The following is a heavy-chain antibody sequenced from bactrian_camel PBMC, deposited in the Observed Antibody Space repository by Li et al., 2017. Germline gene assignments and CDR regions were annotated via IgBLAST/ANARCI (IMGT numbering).Heavy chain of an antibody. J-gene: IGHJ4*01. Sequence: DVQLVESGGGLVQPGGSLRLSCAASGFTFSTYAMSWVRQAPGKGLEWVSAITSGGGSTYYADSVKGRFTISRDNAKNTLYLQLNSLKTEDTAMYYCAKVMSSVVPGMPANYWGQGTQVTVS. D-gene: IGHD7*01. CDR3: AKVMSSVVPGMPANY. V-gene: IGHV3S31*01. CDR1: GFTFSTYA. CDR2: ITSGGGST.